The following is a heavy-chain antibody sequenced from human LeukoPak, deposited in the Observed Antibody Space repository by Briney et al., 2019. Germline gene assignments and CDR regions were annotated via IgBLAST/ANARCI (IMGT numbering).Heavy chain of an antibody. CDR2: INHSGST. J-gene: IGHJ6*03. D-gene: IGHD3-10*01. V-gene: IGHV4-34*01. CDR3: ASSGGSGSYWGYYYYYMDV. CDR1: GGSFSGYY. Sequence: SETLSLTCAVYGGSFSGYYWSWIRQPPGKGLEWIGEINHSGSTNYNPSLKSRVTISVDTSKNQFSLKLSSVTAADTAVYYCASSGGSGSYWGYYYYYMDVWGKGTTVTVSS.